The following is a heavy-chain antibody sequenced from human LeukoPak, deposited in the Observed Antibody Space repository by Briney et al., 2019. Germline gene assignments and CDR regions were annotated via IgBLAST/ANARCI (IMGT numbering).Heavy chain of an antibody. V-gene: IGHV1-24*01. D-gene: IGHD6-6*01. CDR1: GYTLTELS. Sequence: ASVKVSCKVSGYTLTELSMHWVRQAPGKGLEWMGGFDPEDGETIYAQKFQGRVTMTEDTSTDTAYMELSSLGSEDTAVYYCATILRSSSSSLVFDYWGQGTLVTVSS. CDR3: ATILRSSSSSLVFDY. J-gene: IGHJ4*02. CDR2: FDPEDGET.